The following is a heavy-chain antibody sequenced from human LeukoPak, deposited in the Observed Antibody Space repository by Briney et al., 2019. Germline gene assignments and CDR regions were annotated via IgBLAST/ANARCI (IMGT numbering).Heavy chain of an antibody. CDR3: AKSHFDSPYYDH. V-gene: IGHV3-9*01. Sequence: GGSLRLSCAASGFTFDDYAMHWVRQAPGKGLEWVSGIAWNSGSINYADSVKGRFTISRDNAKNSLYLQMNSLRAEDTALYYCAKSHFDSPYYDHWGLGTLVTVSS. CDR2: IAWNSGSI. CDR1: GFTFDDYA. J-gene: IGHJ4*02. D-gene: IGHD3-9*01.